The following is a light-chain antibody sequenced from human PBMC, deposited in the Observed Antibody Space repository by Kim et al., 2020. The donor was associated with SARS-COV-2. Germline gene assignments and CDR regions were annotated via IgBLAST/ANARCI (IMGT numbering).Light chain of an antibody. CDR2: QDS. V-gene: IGLV3-1*01. Sequence: VSPGQTASITCSGDKLGDKYACWYQQKPGQSPVLVIYQDSKRPSGIPERFSASNSGNTATLTISGTQAMDEADYYCQAWDSSTVVFGGGTQLTVL. CDR3: QAWDSSTVV. CDR1: KLGDKY. J-gene: IGLJ2*01.